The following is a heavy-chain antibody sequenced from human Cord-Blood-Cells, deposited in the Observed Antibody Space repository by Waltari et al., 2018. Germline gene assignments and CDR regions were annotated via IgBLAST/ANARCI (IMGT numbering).Heavy chain of an antibody. V-gene: IGHV3-23*01. D-gene: IGHD3-3*01. J-gene: IGHJ4*02. CDR2: ISCSGGST. CDR1: GFTFSSYA. CDR3: AKGTGVDFWSGPYFDY. Sequence: EVQLLESGGGLVQPGGSLRLSCAASGFTFSSYAMSWVRQAPGKGLEWVSGISCSGGSTYYADSVKGRFTISGDNSKNTLYLQMNSLRAEDTAVYYCAKGTGVDFWSGPYFDYWGQGTLVTVSS.